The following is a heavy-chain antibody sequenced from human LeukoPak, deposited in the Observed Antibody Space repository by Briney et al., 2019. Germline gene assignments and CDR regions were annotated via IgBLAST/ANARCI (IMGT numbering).Heavy chain of an antibody. CDR2: ISSNGGGT. CDR1: GFTFSSYA. Sequence: GGSLRLSCAASGFTFSSYAMHWVRQAPGKGLEYVSAISSNGGGTYYANSVKGRFTISRDNSKNTLYLQMGSLRAEDMAVYYCARDQGYQLLLYWGQGTLVTVSS. CDR3: ARDQGYQLLLY. V-gene: IGHV3-64*01. D-gene: IGHD2-2*01. J-gene: IGHJ4*02.